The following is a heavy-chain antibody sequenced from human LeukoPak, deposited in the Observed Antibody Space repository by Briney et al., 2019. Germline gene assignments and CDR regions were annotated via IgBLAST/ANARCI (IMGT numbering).Heavy chain of an antibody. J-gene: IGHJ4*02. CDR3: ASDYFDY. Sequence: GRSLRLSCAASGFTFSSYAVHWVRQAPGKGLEWVAVISDDGSYKYYADSVKGRFTISRDNSKNSLYLQMNSLRAEDTAVYYCASDYFDYWGQGTLVTVSS. CDR2: ISDDGSYK. V-gene: IGHV3-30-3*01. CDR1: GFTFSSYA.